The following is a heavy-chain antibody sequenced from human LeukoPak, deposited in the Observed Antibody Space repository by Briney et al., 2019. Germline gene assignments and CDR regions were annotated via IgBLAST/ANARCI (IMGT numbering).Heavy chain of an antibody. CDR2: ISSSGSTI. J-gene: IGHJ6*02. V-gene: IGHV3-48*03. Sequence: GGSLRLSCAASGFTFSSYEMNWVRQAPGKGLEWVSYISSSGSTIYYADSVKGRFTISRDNAKNSLYLQMNSLRAEDTAVYYCARVGARYYYYYGMDVWGQGTTVTVSS. CDR3: ARVGARYYYYYGMDV. CDR1: GFTFSSYE.